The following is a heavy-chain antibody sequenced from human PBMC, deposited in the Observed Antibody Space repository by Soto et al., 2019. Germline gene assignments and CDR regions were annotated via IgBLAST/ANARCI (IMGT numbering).Heavy chain of an antibody. D-gene: IGHD2-2*02. CDR3: ATYTSLDY. CDR2: IYSGGST. Sequence: EVQLVETGGGLIQPGGSLRLSCAASGFTVSNNYMSWVRQAPGKGLEWVSLIYSGGSTFYADSVKGRFTISRDNPKNTLFLQMNSLRAEDTAVYFCATYTSLDYWGQGTLVTVSS. CDR1: GFTVSNNY. V-gene: IGHV3-53*02. J-gene: IGHJ4*02.